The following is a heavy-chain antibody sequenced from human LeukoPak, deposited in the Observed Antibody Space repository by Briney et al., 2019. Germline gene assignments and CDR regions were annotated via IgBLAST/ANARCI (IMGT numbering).Heavy chain of an antibody. D-gene: IGHD6-13*01. V-gene: IGHV3-11*04. CDR2: ISYRDSTI. CDR1: GFTFSDHY. Sequence: GGSLRLSCAASGFTFSDHYMSWIRQAPGEGLEWISYISYRDSTIYYADSVKSRFTISRDNAKNSLYLQMSSLRVEDTAVYYCARAAGIAAPGTRFDYFDNWGQGTPVTVSS. J-gene: IGHJ4*02. CDR3: ARAAGIAAPGTRFDYFDN.